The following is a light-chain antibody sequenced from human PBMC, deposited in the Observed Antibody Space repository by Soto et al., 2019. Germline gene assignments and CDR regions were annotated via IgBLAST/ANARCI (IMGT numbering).Light chain of an antibody. V-gene: IGLV2-23*02. CDR3: CSYVSGNTYG. CDR2: EVN. CDR1: SSDVGSYNL. Sequence: QSVRTQPASVSGSPGQSTTIPCTGTSSDVGSYNLVSWYQQHPGKAPKLIIYEVNKRPSGISPRFSGSKSVNTASLTISGLQAEDEADYYCCSYVSGNTYGFGIWTKVTVL. J-gene: IGLJ1*01.